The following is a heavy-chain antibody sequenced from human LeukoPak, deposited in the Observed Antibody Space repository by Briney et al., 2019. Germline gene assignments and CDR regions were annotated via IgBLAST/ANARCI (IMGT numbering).Heavy chain of an antibody. D-gene: IGHD4-17*01. J-gene: IGHJ4*02. V-gene: IGHV1-2*02. CDR2: INPNSGGT. Sequence: ASVKVSCKASGYTFTGYYMHWVRQAPGQGLEWMGWINPNSGGTNYAQKFQGRVTMTRDTSISTAYMELSRLRSDDTAVYYCARRPDYGDPSDHWGQGTLVTVSS. CDR1: GYTFTGYY. CDR3: ARRPDYGDPSDH.